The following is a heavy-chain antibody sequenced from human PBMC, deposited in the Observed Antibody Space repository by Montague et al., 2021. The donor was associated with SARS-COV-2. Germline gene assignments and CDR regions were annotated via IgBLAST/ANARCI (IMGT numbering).Heavy chain of an antibody. CDR1: GFTFSNYA. V-gene: IGHV3-23*01. J-gene: IGHJ4*02. Sequence: SLRLSCAASGFTFSNYAMSWVRQAPGKGLEWVSAIRGSGGSTYYADSVKGRFTISRDNSKNTLFLQMHSLRAEDTAVYYCAKGEGAYYYGDYFDYWGQGTLVTVSS. D-gene: IGHD3-22*01. CDR2: IRGSGGST. CDR3: AKGEGAYYYGDYFDY.